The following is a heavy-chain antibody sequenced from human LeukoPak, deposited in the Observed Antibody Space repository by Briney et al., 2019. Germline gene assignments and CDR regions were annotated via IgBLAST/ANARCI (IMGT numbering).Heavy chain of an antibody. CDR1: GGSISSGGYY. CDR2: IYYSGST. V-gene: IGHV4-31*03. J-gene: IGHJ4*02. D-gene: IGHD1-26*01. Sequence: SQTLSLTCTVSGGSISSGGYYWSWIRQHPGKGLEWIGYIYYSGSTYYNPSLKSRVTISVDTSKNQFSLKLSSVTAADTAVYYCARCEGGSYTTFDYWGREPWSPSPQ. CDR3: ARCEGGSYTTFDY.